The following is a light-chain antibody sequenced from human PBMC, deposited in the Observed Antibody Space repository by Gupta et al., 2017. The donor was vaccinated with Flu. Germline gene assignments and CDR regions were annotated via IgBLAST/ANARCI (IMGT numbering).Light chain of an antibody. CDR3: MHSTRWPWT. CDR1: QSLVYSDGDSY. CDR2: KAS. Sequence: DDVMTQSPLSLSVTLGQPASISCRSSQSLVYSDGDSYVSWFHQRPGQSPRRLIYKASNRDSGVPDRISGSGSGTDFTLKTSRVEAEDVGVYYCMHSTRWPWTFGQGTKVEIK. V-gene: IGKV2-30*01. J-gene: IGKJ1*01.